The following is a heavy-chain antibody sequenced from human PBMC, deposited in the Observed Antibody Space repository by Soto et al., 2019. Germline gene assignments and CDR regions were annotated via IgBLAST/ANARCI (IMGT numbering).Heavy chain of an antibody. CDR1: GFTFSSYA. Sequence: PGGSLRLSCAASGFTFSSYAMHWVRQAPGKGLEWVAVISYDGSNKYYADSVKGRFTISRDNSKNTLYLQMNSLRAEDMAVYYCARDHHYYGSGSYFDYWGQGTLVTVSS. CDR3: ARDHHYYGSGSYFDY. V-gene: IGHV3-30-3*01. D-gene: IGHD3-10*01. J-gene: IGHJ4*02. CDR2: ISYDGSNK.